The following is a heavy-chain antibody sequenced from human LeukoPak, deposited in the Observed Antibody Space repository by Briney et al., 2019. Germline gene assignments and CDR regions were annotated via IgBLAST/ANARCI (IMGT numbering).Heavy chain of an antibody. V-gene: IGHV1-8*03. D-gene: IGHD6-13*01. Sequence: VKPSYTPSESTVSSYEVNRGRRATGLGPGWWGWMNPNSGNTSYAQKFQGRVTITRKTSISTAYMELSRLRSEDTAVYYCAKGTSSWHEFDYWGQGTLVTVSS. J-gene: IGHJ4*02. CDR3: AKGTSSWHEFDY. CDR1: ESTVSSYE. CDR2: MNPNSGNT.